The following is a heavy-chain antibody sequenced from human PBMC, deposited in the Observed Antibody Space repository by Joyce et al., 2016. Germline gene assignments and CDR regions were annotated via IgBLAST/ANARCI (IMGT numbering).Heavy chain of an antibody. J-gene: IGHJ4*02. CDR3: GRVDPTEQPIDY. D-gene: IGHD6-13*01. CDR2: ISDNRRFI. Sequence: EVQLVESGGGLVKPGGSLRLSCAASGFAFSTYTMSWVRQAPGKGLEGVSSISDNRRFIYYADSLKGRFTISRDNAKNSLYLQMNSLRAEDTAVYYCGRVDPTEQPIDYWGQGTLVTVSS. CDR1: GFAFSTYT. V-gene: IGHV3-21*01.